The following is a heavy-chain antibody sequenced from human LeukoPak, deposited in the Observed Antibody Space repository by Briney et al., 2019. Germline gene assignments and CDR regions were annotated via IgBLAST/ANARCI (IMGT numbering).Heavy chain of an antibody. Sequence: PSETLSLTCTVSGGSISSGSYYWSWIRQPAGKGLEWIGRIYTSGSTYYNPSLKSRVTISVDTSKNQFSLKLSSVTAADTAVYYCARDGKANWFDPWGQGTLVTVSS. J-gene: IGHJ5*02. CDR2: IYTSGST. CDR3: ARDGKANWFDP. V-gene: IGHV4-61*02. CDR1: GGSISSGSYY.